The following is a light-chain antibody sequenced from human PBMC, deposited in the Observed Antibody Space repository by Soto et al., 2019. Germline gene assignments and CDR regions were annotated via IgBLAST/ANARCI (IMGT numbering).Light chain of an antibody. CDR1: QSVSNN. Sequence: EIVMTQSPATLSVSPGERATLSCRASQSVSNNLAWYQQKPGQAPRLLIYGASSRATGIPDRFNGSGSGTDFTLTISRLEPEDFAVYYCQQYVRSPANFGGGTKVDIK. CDR3: QQYVRSPAN. V-gene: IGKV3-20*01. CDR2: GAS. J-gene: IGKJ4*01.